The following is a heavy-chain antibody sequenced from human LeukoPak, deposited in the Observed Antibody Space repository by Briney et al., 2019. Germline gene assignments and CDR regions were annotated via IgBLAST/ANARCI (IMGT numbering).Heavy chain of an antibody. CDR2: IIPIFGTA. J-gene: IGHJ6*02. CDR1: GGTFSSYA. CDR3: ARVAGPSSKYYYGSGSSFYYYYGMDV. V-gene: IGHV1-69*13. Sequence: ASVKVSCKASGGTFSSYAISWVRQAPGQGLEWMGGIIPIFGTANYAQKFQGRVTITADESTSTAYMELSSLGSEDTAVYYCARVAGPSSKYYYGSGSSFYYYYGMDVWGQGTTVTVSS. D-gene: IGHD3-10*01.